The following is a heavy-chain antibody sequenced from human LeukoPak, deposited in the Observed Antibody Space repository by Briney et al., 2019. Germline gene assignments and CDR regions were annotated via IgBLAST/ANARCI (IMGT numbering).Heavy chain of an antibody. CDR3: ARVQLWFPYYYYMDV. CDR1: GGSISSYY. J-gene: IGHJ6*03. Sequence: PSETLSLTCTVAGGSISSYYWSWIRQPPGKGLEWIGYIYYSGGTNYNPSLKSRVTISVDTSKNQFSLKLSSVTAADTAVYYCARVQLWFPYYYYMDVWGKGTTVTISS. CDR2: IYYSGGT. V-gene: IGHV4-59*01. D-gene: IGHD5-18*01.